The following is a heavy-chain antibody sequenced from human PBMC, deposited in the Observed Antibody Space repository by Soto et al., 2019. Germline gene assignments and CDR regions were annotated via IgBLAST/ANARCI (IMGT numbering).Heavy chain of an antibody. CDR1: GFTFSSYG. D-gene: IGHD3-3*01. CDR2: ISYDGSNK. J-gene: IGHJ4*02. Sequence: QVQLVESGGGVVQPGRSLRLSCAASGFTFSSYGMHWVRQAPGTGLEWVAVISYDGSNKYYADSVKGRFTISRDNSKNTLYLQMNSLRAEDTAVYYCAKAKLRFLEWLSPFDYWGQGTLVTVSS. V-gene: IGHV3-30*18. CDR3: AKAKLRFLEWLSPFDY.